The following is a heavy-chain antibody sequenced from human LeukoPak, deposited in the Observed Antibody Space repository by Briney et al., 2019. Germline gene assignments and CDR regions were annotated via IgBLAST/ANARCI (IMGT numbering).Heavy chain of an antibody. V-gene: IGHV3-20*04. CDR2: INWNGGST. CDR3: ARERGIAAAGTFSDY. Sequence: GGSLRLSCAASGFTFDDYGMSWVRQAPGKGLEWVSGINWNGGSTGYADSVKGRFTISRDNAKNSLYLQMNSLRAEDTAWYYCARERGIAAAGTFSDYWGQGTLVTVSS. CDR1: GFTFDDYG. J-gene: IGHJ4*02. D-gene: IGHD6-13*01.